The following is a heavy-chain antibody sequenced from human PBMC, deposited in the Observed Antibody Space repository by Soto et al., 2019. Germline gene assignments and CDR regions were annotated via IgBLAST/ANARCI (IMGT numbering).Heavy chain of an antibody. CDR3: ARASPHYCGGDCYFDY. Sequence: ASVKVSCKASGYTFTSYAMHWVRQAPGQRLEWMGWINAGNGNTKYSQKFQGRVTITRDTSASTAYMELSSLRSEDTAVYYCARASPHYCGGDCYFDYWGQGTLVTVSS. D-gene: IGHD2-21*02. CDR1: GYTFTSYA. J-gene: IGHJ4*02. V-gene: IGHV1-3*01. CDR2: INAGNGNT.